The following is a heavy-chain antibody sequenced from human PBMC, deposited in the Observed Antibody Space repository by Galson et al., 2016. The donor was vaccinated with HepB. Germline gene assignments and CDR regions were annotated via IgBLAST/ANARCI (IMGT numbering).Heavy chain of an antibody. CDR2: IWYGDVNIK. CDR1: GFTFSSHG. Sequence: SLRLSCAASGFTFSSHGMQWVRQAPGKGLEWLAVIWYGDVNIKVYADSVKCRFTISRDNSKNTLFLQMNSLRADHTAVYYRARGTTESDYPSYYGLDVWGQGATVTVSS. CDR3: ARGTTESDYPSYYGLDV. J-gene: IGHJ6*02. V-gene: IGHV3-33*01. D-gene: IGHD4-11*01.